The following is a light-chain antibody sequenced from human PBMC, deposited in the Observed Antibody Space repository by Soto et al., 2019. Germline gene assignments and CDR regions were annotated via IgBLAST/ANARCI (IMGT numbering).Light chain of an antibody. Sequence: EIVLTQSPGTLSLSPGERATLSCRASQRISSSSLAWYQQKPDQAPRLLIYDASNRATGIPDRFSGSGSGTDFTLTISRLEPEDFAVYYCQQRGGSPPTWTFGQGTKVEIK. J-gene: IGKJ1*01. CDR2: DAS. CDR1: QRISSSS. CDR3: QQRGGSPPTWT. V-gene: IGKV3-20*01.